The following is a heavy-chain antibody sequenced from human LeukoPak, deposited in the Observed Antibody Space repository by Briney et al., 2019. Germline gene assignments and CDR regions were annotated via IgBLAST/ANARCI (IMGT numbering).Heavy chain of an antibody. D-gene: IGHD6-13*01. CDR2: INPSGGST. CDR1: GYTFTSYY. J-gene: IGHJ6*02. Sequence: ASVKVSCKASGYTFTSYYMHWVRQAPGQGLEWMGIINPSGGSTSYAQKFQGRVTITADESTSTAYMELSSLRSEDTAVYYCASPNARYSSSWYYYYYYGMDVWGQGTTVTVSS. CDR3: ASPNARYSSSWYYYYYYGMDV. V-gene: IGHV1-46*01.